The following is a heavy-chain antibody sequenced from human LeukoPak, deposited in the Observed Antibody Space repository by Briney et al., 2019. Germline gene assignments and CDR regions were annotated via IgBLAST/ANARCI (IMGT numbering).Heavy chain of an antibody. J-gene: IGHJ5*02. CDR2: ITISGHTK. CDR1: GFDINTYE. V-gene: IGHV3-48*03. Sequence: GGSLRLSCAASGFDINTYEMNWVRQAPGKGLEWIADITISGHTKNYADSVKGRFTISRDNAGTSLYLQMNSLRVEDTGVYYCARGDPHADLWGQGTLVTVSS. CDR3: ARGDPHADL.